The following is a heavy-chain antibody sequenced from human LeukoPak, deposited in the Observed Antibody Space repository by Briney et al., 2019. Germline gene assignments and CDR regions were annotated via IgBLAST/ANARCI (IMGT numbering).Heavy chain of an antibody. Sequence: ASVKVSCKASGGTFSSYAISWVRQAPGQGLEWMGIINPSGGSTSYAQKFQGRVTMTRDTSTSTVYMELSSLRSEDTAVYYCAIRTTGVYGMDVWGQGTTVTVSS. V-gene: IGHV1-46*01. CDR2: INPSGGST. CDR3: AIRTTGVYGMDV. CDR1: GGTFSSYA. J-gene: IGHJ6*02. D-gene: IGHD1-7*01.